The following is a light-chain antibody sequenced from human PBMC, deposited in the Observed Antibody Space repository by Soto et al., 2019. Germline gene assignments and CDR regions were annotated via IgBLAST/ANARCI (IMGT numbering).Light chain of an antibody. CDR2: AAS. Sequence: MQLTQSASSLSESGGDRVTITCRASQGISSDLAWYQQKPGKAPKLLIYAASTFQSGVTSKFGGSGSGTDFTLTISHLHPEDSATDYCLQLNSSPLTFGGATKVETK. J-gene: IGKJ4*01. CDR3: LQLNSSPLT. V-gene: IGKV1-9*01. CDR1: QGISSD.